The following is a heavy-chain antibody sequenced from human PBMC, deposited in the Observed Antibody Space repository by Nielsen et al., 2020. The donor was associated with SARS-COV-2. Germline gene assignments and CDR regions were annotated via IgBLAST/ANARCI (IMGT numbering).Heavy chain of an antibody. V-gene: IGHV1-2*06. CDR1: GYTFTGYY. J-gene: IGHJ6*02. CDR3: ARDPLFSTYYYYGMDV. D-gene: IGHD2/OR15-2a*01. Sequence: ASVKVSCKASGYTFTGYYMHWVRQAPGQGLEWMGRINPNSGGTNYAQKFQGRVTMTRDTSISTAYMELSRLRSDDTAVYYCARDPLFSTYYYYGMDVWGQGTTVTVSS. CDR2: INPNSGGT.